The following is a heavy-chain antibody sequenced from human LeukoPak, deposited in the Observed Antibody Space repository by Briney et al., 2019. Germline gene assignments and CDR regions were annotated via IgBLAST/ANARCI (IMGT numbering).Heavy chain of an antibody. V-gene: IGHV1-69*05. J-gene: IGHJ4*02. CDR1: GGTFSSYA. D-gene: IGHD2-21*02. CDR3: ARAFISFVVVTAFDY. Sequence: ASVKVSCKASGGTFSSYAISWVRQAPGQGLEWMGGIIPIFGTANYAQKFQRRVTITTDESTSTAYMELSSLRSEDTAVYYCARAFISFVVVTAFDYWGQGTLVTVSS. CDR2: IIPIFGTA.